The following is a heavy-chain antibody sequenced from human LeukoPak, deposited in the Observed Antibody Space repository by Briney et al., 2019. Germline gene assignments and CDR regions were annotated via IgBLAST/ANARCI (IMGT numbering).Heavy chain of an antibody. CDR2: IKQDGSEK. D-gene: IGHD3-3*01. CDR3: ARDPTIFGVVIVPDY. Sequence: PGGSLRLSCAASGFTFGTYWMSWVRQAPGKGLEWVANIKQDGSEKYYVDSVKGRFTISRDNAENSLYLQMNSLRAQDTAVYYCARDPTIFGVVIVPDYWGQGTLVTVSS. J-gene: IGHJ4*02. CDR1: GFTFGTYW. V-gene: IGHV3-7*01.